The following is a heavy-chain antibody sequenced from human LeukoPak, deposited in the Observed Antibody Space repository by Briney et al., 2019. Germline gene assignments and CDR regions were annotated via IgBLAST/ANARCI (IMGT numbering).Heavy chain of an antibody. CDR1: LDSMTDYY. D-gene: IGHD2/OR15-2a*01. J-gene: IGHJ4*02. CDR2: IYKRGAT. Sequence: SETLSLTCNVSLDSMTDYYWSWIRQSPGGGLEGIGYIYKRGATNYLPSLRSRVTISVDKSKWQVFLRLNSVTAADTALYYCVASYATSSGIDHWGQGTPVTVSS. CDR3: VASYATSSGIDH. V-gene: IGHV4-4*09.